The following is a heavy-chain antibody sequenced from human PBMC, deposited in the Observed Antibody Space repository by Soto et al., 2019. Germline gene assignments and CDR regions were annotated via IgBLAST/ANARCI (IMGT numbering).Heavy chain of an antibody. J-gene: IGHJ4*02. CDR3: ARLGSGWYSVGTMERDY. CDR2: IYYSGST. V-gene: IGHV4-39*02. D-gene: IGHD6-19*01. Sequence: SETLSLTCTVSGGSISRSSYYWGWIRQPPGKGLEWIGSIYYSGSTYYNPSLKSRVTISVDTSKNHFSLKLSSVTAADTAVYYCARLGSGWYSVGTMERDYWGQGTLVTVSS. CDR1: GGSISRSSYY.